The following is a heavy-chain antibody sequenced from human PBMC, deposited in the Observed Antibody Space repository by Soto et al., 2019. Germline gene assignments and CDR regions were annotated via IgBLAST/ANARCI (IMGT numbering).Heavy chain of an antibody. Sequence: GGSLRLSCAASGFTFSSYGMHWVRQAPGKGLEWVAVISYDGSNKYYADSVKGRFTISRDNSKNTLYLQMNSLRAEDTAVYYCAKGEVDTAMGYYFDYWGQGTLVTVSS. V-gene: IGHV3-30*18. CDR3: AKGEVDTAMGYYFDY. J-gene: IGHJ4*02. CDR2: ISYDGSNK. D-gene: IGHD5-18*01. CDR1: GFTFSSYG.